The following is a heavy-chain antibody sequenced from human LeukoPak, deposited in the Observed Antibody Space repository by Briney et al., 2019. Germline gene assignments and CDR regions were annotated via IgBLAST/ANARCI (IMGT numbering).Heavy chain of an antibody. J-gene: IGHJ4*02. CDR3: ACSSSGWFWNY. CDR2: LYTSGST. D-gene: IGHD6-19*01. V-gene: IGHV4-4*07. CDR1: DGSISSYY. Sequence: SETLSLTCTVSDGSISSYYWSWVRQPAGKGLEWIGRLYTSGSTNYNPSLKSRVTMSVDTSKNQFSLKLSSVTAADTAVYYCACSSSGWFWNYWGQGTLVTVSS.